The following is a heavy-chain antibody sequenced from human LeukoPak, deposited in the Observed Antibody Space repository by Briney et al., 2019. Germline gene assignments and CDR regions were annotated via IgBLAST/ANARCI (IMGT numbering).Heavy chain of an antibody. CDR1: GFTVGSNY. V-gene: IGHV3-11*01. CDR2: ISSSGSTI. J-gene: IGHJ4*02. CDR3: ARVQAVAASVYY. Sequence: PGGSLRLSCAASGFTVGSNYMSWVRQAPGKGLEWVSYISSSGSTIYYADSVKGRFTISRDNAKNSLYLQMNSLRAEDTAVYYCARVQAVAASVYYWGQGTLVTVSS. D-gene: IGHD2-15*01.